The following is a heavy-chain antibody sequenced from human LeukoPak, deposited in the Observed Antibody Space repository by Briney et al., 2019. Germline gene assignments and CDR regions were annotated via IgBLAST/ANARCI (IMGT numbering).Heavy chain of an antibody. D-gene: IGHD5-24*01. V-gene: IGHV4-4*02. J-gene: IGHJ4*02. CDR1: GGSISSSNW. Sequence: SSGTLSLTCAVSGGSISSSNWWSWVRPPPGKRLEWIGEIYHSGSTNYNPSLKSRVTISVDKSKNQFSLKLSSVTAADTAVYYCARIPGRWLQLDYWGQGALVTVSS. CDR2: IYHSGST. CDR3: ARIPGRWLQLDY.